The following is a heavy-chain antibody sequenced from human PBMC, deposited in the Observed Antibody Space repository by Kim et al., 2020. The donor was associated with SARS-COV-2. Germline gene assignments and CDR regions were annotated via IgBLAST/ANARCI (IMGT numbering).Heavy chain of an antibody. CDR1: GFTFSSYE. CDR2: ISSSGGTI. J-gene: IGHJ4*02. Sequence: GSLRLSCAASGFTFSSYEMNWVRQAPGKGLEWVSYISSSGGTIYYADSLKGRFTISRDNAKNSLYLQMNSLRAEDTAVYYCARVSYDYVWGWGQGTLVTVSS. CDR3: ARVSYDYVWG. V-gene: IGHV3-48*03. D-gene: IGHD3-16*01.